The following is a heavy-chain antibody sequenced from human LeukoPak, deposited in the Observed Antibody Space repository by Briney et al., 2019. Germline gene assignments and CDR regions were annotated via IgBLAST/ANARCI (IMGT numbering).Heavy chain of an antibody. Sequence: PSETLSLTCTVSGGSISSGDYYWSWIRQPPGKGLEWIGYIYYSGSTYYNPSLKSRVTISVDTSKNQFSLKLSSVTAADTAVYYCASQYSSSSLAFDYWGQGTLVTVSS. D-gene: IGHD6-6*01. V-gene: IGHV4-30-4*08. CDR3: ASQYSSSSLAFDY. J-gene: IGHJ4*02. CDR2: IYYSGST. CDR1: GGSISSGDYY.